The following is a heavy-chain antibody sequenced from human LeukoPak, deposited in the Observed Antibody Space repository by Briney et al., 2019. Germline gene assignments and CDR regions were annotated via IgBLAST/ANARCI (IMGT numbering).Heavy chain of an antibody. CDR1: GYTFTSYA. D-gene: IGHD3-3*01. J-gene: IGHJ4*02. CDR3: AREHDFWSNFDY. CDR2: INAGNGNT. V-gene: IGHV1-3*01. Sequence: GASVNVSFKASGYTFTSYAMHWVRQAPGQRLEWMGWINAGNGNTKYSQKFQGRVTITRDTSASTAYMELSSLRSEDTAVYYCAREHDFWSNFDYWGQGTLVTVSS.